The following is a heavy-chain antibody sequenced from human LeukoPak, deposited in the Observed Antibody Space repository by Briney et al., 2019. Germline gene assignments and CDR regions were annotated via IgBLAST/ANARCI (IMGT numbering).Heavy chain of an antibody. J-gene: IGHJ4*02. CDR2: ISGSGVST. CDR3: SKDRMCSTVAIGYYFVL. CDR1: GLTFNIYA. V-gene: IGHV3-23*01. D-gene: IGHD3-22*01. Sequence: GGSLRLSCAVSGLTFNIYATRCGRQAPGKGLEWVAAISGSGVSTIDADSVKGRFTISRDNSKKTLYLPMSSLRAEDTAVDYCSKDRMCSTVAIGYYFVLWGQGTLVTVAS.